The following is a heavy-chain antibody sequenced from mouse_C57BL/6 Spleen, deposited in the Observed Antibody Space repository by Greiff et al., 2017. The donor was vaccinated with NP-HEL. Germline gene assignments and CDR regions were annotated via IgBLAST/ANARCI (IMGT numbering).Heavy chain of an antibody. J-gene: IGHJ4*01. D-gene: IGHD1-1*01. V-gene: IGHV5-17*01. Sequence: EVMLVESGGGLVKPGGSLKLSCAASGFTFSDYGMHWVRQAPEKGLEWVAYISSGSGTIYYADTVKGRFTISRDNAKNTLFLQMTSLRSEDTAMYYCARNLSLTTVVADAMDYWGQGTSVTVSS. CDR3: ARNLSLTTVVADAMDY. CDR1: GFTFSDYG. CDR2: ISSGSGTI.